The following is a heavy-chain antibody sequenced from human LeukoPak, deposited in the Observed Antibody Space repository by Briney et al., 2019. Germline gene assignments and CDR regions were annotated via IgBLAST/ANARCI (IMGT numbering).Heavy chain of an antibody. CDR2: IKEDGSEK. J-gene: IGHJ4*02. CDR1: VFTFSSYW. V-gene: IGHV3-7*03. Sequence: GGSLRLSCAASVFTFSSYWMSWVRQAPGKGLEWVANIKEDGSEKYYVDSVKGRFTISRDNAKNLLYLQVNSLRAEDTAVYYCARVGGWLQVYFDYWGQGTLVTVSS. CDR3: ARVGGWLQVYFDY. D-gene: IGHD6-19*01.